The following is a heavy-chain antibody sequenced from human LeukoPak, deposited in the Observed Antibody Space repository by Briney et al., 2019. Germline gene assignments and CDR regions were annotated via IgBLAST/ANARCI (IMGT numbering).Heavy chain of an antibody. V-gene: IGHV3-23*01. J-gene: IGHJ5*02. CDR1: GFTFSSYA. CDR2: ISGSGGST. D-gene: IGHD2-2*01. CDR3: ARLRCSSTSCPWDP. Sequence: GGSLRLSCAASGFTFSSYAMSWVRQAPGKGLEWVSAISGSGGSTYYADSVKGRFTISRDNSKNTLYLQMNSLRAEDTAVYYCARLRCSSTSCPWDPWGQGTLVIVSS.